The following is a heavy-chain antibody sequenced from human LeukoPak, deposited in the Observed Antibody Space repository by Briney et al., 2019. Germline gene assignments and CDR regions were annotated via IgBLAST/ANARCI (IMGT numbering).Heavy chain of an antibody. D-gene: IGHD5-18*01. V-gene: IGHV4-59*01. CDR3: ARNRYSYGFDY. J-gene: IGHJ4*02. CDR2: IYHTGST. Sequence: SETLSLTCIVSGGSISSYYWSWIRQPPGKGLEWIGYIYHTGSTKYNPSLKSRVTISVDTSKNQFSLKLSSVTAADTAVYYCARNRYSYGFDYWGQGTLVTVSS. CDR1: GGSISSYY.